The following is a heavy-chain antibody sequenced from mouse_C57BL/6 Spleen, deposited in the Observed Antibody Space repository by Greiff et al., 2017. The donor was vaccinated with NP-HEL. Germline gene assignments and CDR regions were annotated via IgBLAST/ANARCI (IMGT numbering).Heavy chain of an antibody. J-gene: IGHJ2*01. CDR2: INPSRGYT. CDR1: GYTFTSYW. D-gene: IGHD1-1*01. V-gene: IGHV1-7*01. Sequence: VQPQHSGADLAKPGASVKLSCKASGYTFTSYWMHWVQQRPGQGLEWIGYINPSRGYTKYNQKFKDQSTLTADKSSNTAYMQLSSLTYEDSAVSSSYKGITTVVASYFDYWGQGTTLTVSS. CDR3: YKGITTVVASYFDY.